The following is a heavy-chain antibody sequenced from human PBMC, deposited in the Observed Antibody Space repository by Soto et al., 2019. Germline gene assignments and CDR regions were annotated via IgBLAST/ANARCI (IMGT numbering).Heavy chain of an antibody. V-gene: IGHV3-23*01. CDR1: GFTFSSYA. CDR2: ISGSGGST. Sequence: PGGSLRLSCAASGFTFSSYAMSWVRQAPGKGLEWVSAISGSGGSTYYADSVKGRFTISRDNSKNTLYLQMNSLRAEDTAVYYCAKGTSSSWRGNWFDPWGQGTLVTVSS. D-gene: IGHD6-13*01. CDR3: AKGTSSSWRGNWFDP. J-gene: IGHJ5*02.